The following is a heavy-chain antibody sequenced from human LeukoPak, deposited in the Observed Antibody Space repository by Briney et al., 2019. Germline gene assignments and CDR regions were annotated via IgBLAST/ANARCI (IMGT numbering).Heavy chain of an antibody. Sequence: ASVRVSCKASGYTFTGYYMHWVRQAPGQGLEWMGWINPNSGGTNYAQKFQGRVTVTRDTSISTAYMELGRLRSDDTAVYHCARETILTGYYPFSYWGQGTLVTVSS. CDR3: ARETILTGYYPFSY. V-gene: IGHV1-2*02. J-gene: IGHJ4*02. CDR2: INPNSGGT. D-gene: IGHD3-9*01. CDR1: GYTFTGYY.